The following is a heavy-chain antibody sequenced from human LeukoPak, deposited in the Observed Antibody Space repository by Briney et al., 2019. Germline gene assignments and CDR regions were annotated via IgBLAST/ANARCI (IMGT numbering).Heavy chain of an antibody. V-gene: IGHV4-4*07. D-gene: IGHD2-2*01. J-gene: IGHJ3*02. CDR3: ASAYCSSTSCYSPDAFDI. CDR1: GGSISGYY. Sequence: SETLSLTCTVSGGSISGYYWSWIRQPAGKGLEWIGHIYISGSTNYNPSVKSRVTMSVDPSKNQISLKLSSVTAADTAVYYCASAYCSSTSCYSPDAFDIWGQGIMVTVSS. CDR2: IYISGST.